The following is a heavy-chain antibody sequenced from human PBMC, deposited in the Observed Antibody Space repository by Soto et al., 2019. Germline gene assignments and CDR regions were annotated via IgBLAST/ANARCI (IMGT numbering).Heavy chain of an antibody. D-gene: IGHD3-9*01. CDR3: ARLYPYFDFLTGSQLYAVDF. CDR1: NGSISSSY. J-gene: IGHJ3*01. CDR2: IYYTGST. V-gene: IGHV4-59*01. Sequence: QVQLQESGPGLVKPSETLSLTCTISNGSISSSYWSWIRQSPGKGLEWIAYIYYTGSTNYNPSLKCRVTISIDTSKSQFSPNLTSLTAADTAVYYCARLYPYFDFLTGSQLYAVDFWGQGTMVAVSS.